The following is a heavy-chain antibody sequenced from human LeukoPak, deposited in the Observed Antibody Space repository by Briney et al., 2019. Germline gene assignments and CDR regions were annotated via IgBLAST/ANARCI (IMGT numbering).Heavy chain of an antibody. Sequence: SETLSLTCTVSGGSISSYYWGWIRQPPGKGLEWIGYIYYSGSTNYNPSLKSRVTISVDTSKNQFSLKLSSVTAADTAVYYCARDIAAAAGWFDPWGQGTLVTVSS. J-gene: IGHJ5*02. D-gene: IGHD6-13*01. V-gene: IGHV4-59*01. CDR3: ARDIAAAAGWFDP. CDR2: IYYSGST. CDR1: GGSISSYY.